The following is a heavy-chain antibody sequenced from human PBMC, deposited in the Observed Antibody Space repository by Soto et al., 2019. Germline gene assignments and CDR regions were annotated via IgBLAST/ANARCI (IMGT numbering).Heavy chain of an antibody. J-gene: IGHJ3*02. CDR3: ARPPRGYSGAFDI. D-gene: IGHD3-22*01. Sequence: PGESLKSSCKCSVYSFTSYWIGWVRQIPGKGLEWMGIIYPCDSDTRYIPSFQGRVTISADKSISTAYLQWCSLKASDTAMYYCARPPRGYSGAFDIWGQGTMVTVSS. CDR2: IYPCDSDT. CDR1: VYSFTSYW. V-gene: IGHV5-51*01.